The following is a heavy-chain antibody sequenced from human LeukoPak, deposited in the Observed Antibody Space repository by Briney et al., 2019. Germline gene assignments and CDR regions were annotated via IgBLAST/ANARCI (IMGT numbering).Heavy chain of an antibody. CDR2: INSDRGTT. V-gene: IGHV3-74*01. D-gene: IGHD6-19*01. CDR3: TRYRSSDFDY. J-gene: IGHJ4*02. CDR1: GFTSSSYW. Sequence: GGSLRLSCAASGFTSSSYWMYWVRQAPGKGLVWVSRINSDRGTTNYADSGKGRFTISRDNAKNTLYLQMNSLRAEDTAVYYCTRYRSSDFDYWGQGTLVTVSS.